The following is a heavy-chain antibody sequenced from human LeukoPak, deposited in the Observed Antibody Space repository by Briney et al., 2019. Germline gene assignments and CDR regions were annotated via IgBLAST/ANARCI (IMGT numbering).Heavy chain of an antibody. CDR1: GGSITSSSYY. CDR2: VYYSGSA. D-gene: IGHD2-15*01. Sequence: YPSETLSLTCTVSGGSITSSSYYWGWIRQPPGKGLEWIGSVYYSGSANYNPSLKSRVTIPVDTSKNHFSLKLNSVTAADTAVYYCARHRHCSGGICYVYFDYWGQGTLVTVSS. CDR3: ARHRHCSGGICYVYFDY. V-gene: IGHV4-39*01. J-gene: IGHJ4*02.